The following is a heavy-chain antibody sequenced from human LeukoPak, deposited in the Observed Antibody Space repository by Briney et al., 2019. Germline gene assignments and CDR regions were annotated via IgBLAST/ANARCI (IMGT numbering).Heavy chain of an antibody. D-gene: IGHD3-22*01. CDR1: GFTFSSYW. CDR3: ASAPSEIGGYYPEYFRY. Sequence: GGSLRLSYAASGFTFSSYWMHWVRQAAGKGLVWVSRIKSDGSTNYADSVKGRFTISRDNAKNTVSLQMNSLRAEDTGVYYCASAPSEIGGYYPEYFRYWGHGTLVTVSS. CDR2: IKSDGST. V-gene: IGHV3-74*01. J-gene: IGHJ1*01.